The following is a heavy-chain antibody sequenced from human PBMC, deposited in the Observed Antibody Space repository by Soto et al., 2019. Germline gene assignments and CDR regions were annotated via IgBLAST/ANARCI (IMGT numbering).Heavy chain of an antibody. CDR3: VLLNTIRYFDWSSDAFDI. CDR2: ISSSSSYI. Sequence: PGGSLRLSCAASGFTFSSYSMNWVRQAPGKGLEWVSSISSSSSYIYYADSVKGRFTISRDNAKNSLYLQMNSLRAEDTAVYYCVLLNTIRYFDWSSDAFDIWGQGTMVTVSS. V-gene: IGHV3-21*01. J-gene: IGHJ3*02. CDR1: GFTFSSYS. D-gene: IGHD3-9*01.